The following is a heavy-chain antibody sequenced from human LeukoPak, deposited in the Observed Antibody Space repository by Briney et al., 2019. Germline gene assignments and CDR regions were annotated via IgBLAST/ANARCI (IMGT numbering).Heavy chain of an antibody. D-gene: IGHD2-21*02. CDR2: INTYNGKT. V-gene: IGHV1-18*01. CDR1: GYTFTSYG. J-gene: IGHJ6*02. Sequence: GDSVKVSCKASGYTFTSYGITWGRQAPGHGLEWMAWINTYNGKTNYAQKVQDRVTLATDTSTRTADMELRTLTSDDTAVYYGAREKVTTPPYYYGLDVWGQGTTVIVSS. CDR3: AREKVTTPPYYYGLDV.